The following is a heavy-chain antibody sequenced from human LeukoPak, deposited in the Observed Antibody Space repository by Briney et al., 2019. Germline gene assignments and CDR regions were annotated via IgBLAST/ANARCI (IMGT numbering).Heavy chain of an antibody. CDR1: GYSFTNYW. CDR2: IYPGDSDA. D-gene: IGHD3-10*01. V-gene: IGHV5-51*01. J-gene: IGHJ3*02. Sequence: GESLKISCMASGYSFTNYWIAWVRQMPGQGLEWMAIIYPGDSDARYSPSFQGQVTISVDKSISTTYLRWSSLKASDTAMYYCARRGWGFGEPKRDHDTFDIWGQGTMVTVSS. CDR3: ARRGWGFGEPKRDHDTFDI.